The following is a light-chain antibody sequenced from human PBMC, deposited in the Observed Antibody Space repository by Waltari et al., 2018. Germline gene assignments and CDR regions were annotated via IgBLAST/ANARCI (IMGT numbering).Light chain of an antibody. CDR3: QHYVRLPAT. J-gene: IGKJ1*01. Sequence: EFVLTQSPGSLSSSPGESVTLSCRASQSVSRALAWDQQKPGQAPRLLIFGASNRATGIPDRFSGSGSETDFSLTISRLEPEDFAVYYCQHYVRLPATFGRGTKVEIK. CDR1: QSVSRA. V-gene: IGKV3-20*01. CDR2: GAS.